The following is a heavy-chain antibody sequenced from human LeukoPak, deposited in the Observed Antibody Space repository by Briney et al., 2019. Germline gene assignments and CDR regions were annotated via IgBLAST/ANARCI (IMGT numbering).Heavy chain of an antibody. CDR2: INHSGYT. Sequence: SETLSLTCAVSGVSFNDYYWSWVRQPPGKGLEWIGEINHSGYTNDSPSLKSRVTLSIDTSRKQFSLNLRSVTVADTGIYYCTRMTTGHDYWGQGTLVTVSS. V-gene: IGHV4-34*01. D-gene: IGHD4-17*01. CDR1: GVSFNDYY. J-gene: IGHJ4*02. CDR3: TRMTTGHDY.